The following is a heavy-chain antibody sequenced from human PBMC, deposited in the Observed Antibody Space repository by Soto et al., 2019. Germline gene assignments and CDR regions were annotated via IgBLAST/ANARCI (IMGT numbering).Heavy chain of an antibody. Sequence: EVQLVESGGGLVKPGGSLRLSCAASGFTFSSYSMNWVRQAPGKGLEWVSSISSSSSYIYYADSVKGRFTISRDNAKNSRYLQMNSLRAEDTAVYYCASGGGWNYGDYLVDYWGQGTLVTVSS. D-gene: IGHD4-17*01. J-gene: IGHJ4*02. CDR3: ASGGGWNYGDYLVDY. CDR1: GFTFSSYS. CDR2: ISSSSSYI. V-gene: IGHV3-21*01.